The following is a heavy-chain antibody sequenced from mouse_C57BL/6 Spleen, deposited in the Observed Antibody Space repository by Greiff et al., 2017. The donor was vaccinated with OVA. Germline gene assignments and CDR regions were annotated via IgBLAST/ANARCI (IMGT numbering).Heavy chain of an antibody. CDR2: IHPNSGST. CDR3: ARRDGTDWYFDV. Sequence: QVHVKQPGAELVKPGASVKLSCKASGYTFTSYWMHWVKQRPGQGLEWIGMIHPNSGSTNYNEKFKSKATLTVDKSSSPVYMQLSSLTSEDSSVYYSARRDGTDWYFDVWGTGTSVTVSS. J-gene: IGHJ1*03. D-gene: IGHD4-1*01. CDR1: GYTFTSYW. V-gene: IGHV1-64*01.